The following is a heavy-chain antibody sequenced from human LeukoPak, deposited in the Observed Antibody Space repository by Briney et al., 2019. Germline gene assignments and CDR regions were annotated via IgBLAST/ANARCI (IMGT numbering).Heavy chain of an antibody. V-gene: IGHV4-34*01. CDR1: GGSFSGYY. Sequence: SETLSLTCAVYGGSFSGYYWSWIRQPPGKGLEWIGEINHSGSTNYNPSLKSRVTISVDTSKNQFSLKLSSVTAADTAVYYCYSKGYSYGNWFDPWGQGTLVTVSS. CDR3: YSKGYSYGNWFDP. J-gene: IGHJ5*02. D-gene: IGHD5-18*01. CDR2: INHSGST.